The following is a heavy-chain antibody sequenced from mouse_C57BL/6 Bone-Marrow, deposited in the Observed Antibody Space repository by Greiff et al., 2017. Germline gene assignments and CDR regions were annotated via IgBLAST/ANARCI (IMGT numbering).Heavy chain of an antibody. Sequence: EVQLQQSGAELVKPGASVKLSCTASGFNIKDYYMHWVKQRTEQGLEWIGRIDPEDGETKSAPKFRAKATITAETSSNASYLQLSSLDSKDTDVYYWARLVSFYFDYWGQGTTLTVSS. CDR3: ARLVSFYFDY. CDR2: IDPEDGET. V-gene: IGHV14-2*01. D-gene: IGHD2-2*01. J-gene: IGHJ2*01. CDR1: GFNIKDYY.